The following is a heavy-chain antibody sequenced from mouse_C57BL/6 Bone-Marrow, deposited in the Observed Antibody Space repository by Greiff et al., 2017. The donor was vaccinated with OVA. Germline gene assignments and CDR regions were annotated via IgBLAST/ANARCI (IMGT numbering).Heavy chain of an antibody. Sequence: DVQLQESGGGLVQPGGSLKLSCAASGFTFSDYYMYWVRQTPEKRLEWVAYISNGGGSTYYPDTVKGRFTISRDNAKNTLYLQMSRLKSEDTAMYYCARQDTTVAFDYWGQGTTLTVSS. V-gene: IGHV5-12*01. J-gene: IGHJ2*01. D-gene: IGHD1-1*01. CDR1: GFTFSDYY. CDR2: ISNGGGST. CDR3: ARQDTTVAFDY.